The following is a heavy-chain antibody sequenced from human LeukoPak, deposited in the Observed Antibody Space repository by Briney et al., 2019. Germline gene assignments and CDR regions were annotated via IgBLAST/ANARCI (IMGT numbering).Heavy chain of an antibody. CDR3: AREGLGASYSGSYYIGLGRGGAFDI. CDR2: IYYSGST. CDR1: GGSISSSSYY. V-gene: IGHV4-39*07. J-gene: IGHJ3*02. D-gene: IGHD1-26*01. Sequence: SETLSLTCTVSGGSISSSSYYWGWIRQPPGKGLEWIGSIYYSGSTYYNPSLKSRVTISVDTSKNQFSLKLSSVTAADTAVYYCAREGLGASYSGSYYIGLGRGGAFDIWGQGTMVTVSS.